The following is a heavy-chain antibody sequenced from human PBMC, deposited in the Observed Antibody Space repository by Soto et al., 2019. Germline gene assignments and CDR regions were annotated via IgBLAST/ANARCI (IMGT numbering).Heavy chain of an antibody. CDR3: AHSITDYDFVWGSYHACFDY. J-gene: IGHJ4*02. V-gene: IGHV2-5*01. D-gene: IGHD3-16*02. Sequence: PKLVNNTQTHTMSCTLSGFSLDTSDRGVGWIRQPPGKALEWLALICWNDDKRYSPSLRSRLTITKDTSKNQVVLTMPNIDPVDTATYYCAHSITDYDFVWGSYHACFDYWGPGSLVTVSS. CDR2: ICWNDDK. CDR1: GFSLDTSDRG.